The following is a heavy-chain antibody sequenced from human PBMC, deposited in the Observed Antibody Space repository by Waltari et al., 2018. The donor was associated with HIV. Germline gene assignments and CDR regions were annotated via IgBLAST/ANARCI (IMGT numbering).Heavy chain of an antibody. CDR2: IYPGDSDT. J-gene: IGHJ4*02. Sequence: EVQLVQSGAEVKKPGESLTISCKGSGYSFTSYWIGWVRQMPGQGLEWMGIIYPGDSDTRYSPSFQGQVTISADKSISTAYLQWSSLKASDTAMYYCARRRKSDYGDYEGSLDYWGQGTLVTVSS. V-gene: IGHV5-51*03. D-gene: IGHD4-17*01. CDR1: GYSFTSYW. CDR3: ARRRKSDYGDYEGSLDY.